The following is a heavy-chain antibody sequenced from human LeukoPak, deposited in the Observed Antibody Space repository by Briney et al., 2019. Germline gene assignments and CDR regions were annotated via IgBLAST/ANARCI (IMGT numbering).Heavy chain of an antibody. CDR1: GFTFSNYW. CDR3: AKGRGTAVTSAANY. V-gene: IGHV3-74*01. J-gene: IGHJ4*02. D-gene: IGHD4-17*01. Sequence: GGSLRLSCAASGFTFSNYWMHWVRQAPGKGLVWVSHINSDGSRTNYAASVKGRFTISRDNAKNTLYLQMNSLRAEDTAVYYCAKGRGTAVTSAANYWGQGTLVTVSS. CDR2: INSDGSRT.